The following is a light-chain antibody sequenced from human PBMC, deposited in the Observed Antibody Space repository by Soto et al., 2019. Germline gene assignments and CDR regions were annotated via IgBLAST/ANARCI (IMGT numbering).Light chain of an antibody. V-gene: IGKV3-20*01. CDR1: RDVSSY. Sequence: ETVMTQSPDTLSVSPGESATLSCRASRDVSSYLAWYQQKPGQAPRLLISGASSRATGIPDRFTGSGSGTDFTLTISRLEPEDFAVYYCQQYGTSPRTFGQGTKVDIK. J-gene: IGKJ1*01. CDR2: GAS. CDR3: QQYGTSPRT.